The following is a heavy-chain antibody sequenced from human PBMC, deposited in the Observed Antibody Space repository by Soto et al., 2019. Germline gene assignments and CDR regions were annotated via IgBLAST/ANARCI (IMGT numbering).Heavy chain of an antibody. D-gene: IGHD3-10*01. V-gene: IGHV3-23*01. CDR3: AKKVNSGPGSQYFDY. CDR2: FRTSGDGGTT. CDR1: GFTFSSYS. Sequence: EVQLLESGGGLVQPGGSLRLSCAASGFTFSSYSMSWVRQAPGKGLEWVSGFRTSGDGGTTYYADSVKGRFTISGDNSTNMLFLQMNSLRAEDTAIYSCAKKVNSGPGSQYFDYWGQGTLVTVSS. J-gene: IGHJ4*02.